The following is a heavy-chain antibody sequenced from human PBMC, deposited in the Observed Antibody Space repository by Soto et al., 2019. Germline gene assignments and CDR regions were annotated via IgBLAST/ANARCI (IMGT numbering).Heavy chain of an antibody. D-gene: IGHD3-3*01. J-gene: IGHJ6*03. V-gene: IGHV3-21*01. CDR3: ARDPPDITIFGVVINYFYMDV. CDR2: ISSSSSYI. Sequence: GGSLRLSCAASGFTFSNFTMNWVRQAPGKGLEWVSSISSSSSYIYYADSLKGRFTMSRDNAKNSLYLQMNSLRAEDTAVYYCARDPPDITIFGVVINYFYMDVWGKGTTVTVSS. CDR1: GFTFSNFT.